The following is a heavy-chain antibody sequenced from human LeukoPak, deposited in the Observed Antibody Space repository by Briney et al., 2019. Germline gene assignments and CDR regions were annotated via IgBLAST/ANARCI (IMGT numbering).Heavy chain of an antibody. CDR2: IYPGDSDT. V-gene: IGHV5-51*01. D-gene: IGHD2-15*01. CDR1: GSSFTSYW. CDR3: ARASVDDALDI. Sequence: GASLKISCKGSGSSFTSYWIGWVRQLPGKGLEWMGIIYPGDSDTRYSPSFQGQVTISADKSISTAYLQWSSLKASDTAMYYCARASVDDALDIWGQGTMVTVSS. J-gene: IGHJ3*02.